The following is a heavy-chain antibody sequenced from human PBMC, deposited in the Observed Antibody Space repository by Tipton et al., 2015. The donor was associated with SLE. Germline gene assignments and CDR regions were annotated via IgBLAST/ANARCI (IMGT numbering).Heavy chain of an antibody. V-gene: IGHV4-39*07. Sequence: TLSLTCTVSGGSISGSSSYWGWIRQPPGKGLEWIGSIYSSGNTYYNPSLKSRVSMSLDMSKNQFSLKLSSVTVADTAVYYCAKDYNHDNADYNWGQGTLVIVSS. D-gene: IGHD4-17*01. J-gene: IGHJ4*02. CDR2: IYSSGNT. CDR3: AKDYNHDNADYN. CDR1: GGSISGSSSY.